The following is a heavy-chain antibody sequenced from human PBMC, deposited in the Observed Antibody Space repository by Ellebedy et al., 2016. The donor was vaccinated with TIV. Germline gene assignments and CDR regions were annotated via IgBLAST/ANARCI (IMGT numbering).Heavy chain of an antibody. CDR2: IGVYNGNT. V-gene: IGHV1-18*01. Sequence: ASVKVSCKASGYTFTSYGISWVRQAPGQGLEWVAWIGVYNGNTKYSQKFQGRLTMTTDTSTSTAYMELRSLRSDDTAVYYCAREVYGDSLNWFDPWGQGTLVTVAS. CDR1: GYTFTSYG. CDR3: AREVYGDSLNWFDP. J-gene: IGHJ5*02. D-gene: IGHD4-17*01.